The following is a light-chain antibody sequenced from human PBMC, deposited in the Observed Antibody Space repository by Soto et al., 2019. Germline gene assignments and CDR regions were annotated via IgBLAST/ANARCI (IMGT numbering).Light chain of an antibody. CDR3: QQSYSTLWT. CDR2: AAS. J-gene: IGKJ1*01. Sequence: DFQMTQSLSSLSASVGDRVTITCRASQSISSYLNWYQQKPGKAPKLLIYAASSLQSGVPSRFSGSGSGTDFTLTISSLQPEDFATYYCQQSYSTLWTFGQGTKVEIK. V-gene: IGKV1-39*01. CDR1: QSISSY.